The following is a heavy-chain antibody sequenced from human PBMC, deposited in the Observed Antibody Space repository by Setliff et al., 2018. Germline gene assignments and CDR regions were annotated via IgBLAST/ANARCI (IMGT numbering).Heavy chain of an antibody. CDR1: GYTFTNYL. D-gene: IGHD3-10*01. J-gene: IGHJ4*02. CDR2: INAGNGHT. V-gene: IGHV1-3*01. Sequence: RASVKVSCKASGYTFTNYLIHWVRQSPGQSPEWMGWINAGNGHTKFSQSFQGRLSISSDTSASTVYMDLHNLGSDDTAVYFCVRVDMVLSNFDFWGQGTLVTVSS. CDR3: VRVDMVLSNFDF.